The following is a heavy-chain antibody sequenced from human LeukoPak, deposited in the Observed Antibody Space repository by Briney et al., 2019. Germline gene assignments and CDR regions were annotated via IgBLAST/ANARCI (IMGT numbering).Heavy chain of an antibody. Sequence: KPSETLSLTCAVYGGSFSGYYWSWIRQPPGKGLEWIGEINHSGSTNYNPSLKSRVTISVDTSKNQFSLKLSSVTAADTAVYYCVRDRGSDCSTISCYEYWGQGTLVPVSS. CDR1: GGSFSGYY. CDR2: INHSGST. J-gene: IGHJ4*02. CDR3: VRDRGSDCSTISCYEY. D-gene: IGHD2-2*01. V-gene: IGHV4-34*01.